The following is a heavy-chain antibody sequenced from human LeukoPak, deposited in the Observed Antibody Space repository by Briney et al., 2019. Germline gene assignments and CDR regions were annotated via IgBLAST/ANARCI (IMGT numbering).Heavy chain of an antibody. CDR1: GFPFINYW. J-gene: IGHJ5*02. CDR3: ARPYKETAYDWFDP. D-gene: IGHD5-18*01. Sequence: GGSLRLSCAASGFPFINYWMHWVRQVPGKGLVWVSRINSDGNTAIYADSVKGRFTISRDNAKNMLFLQMNSLRAEDTAVYYCARPYKETAYDWFDPWGQGTLVTVSP. CDR2: INSDGNTA. V-gene: IGHV3-74*01.